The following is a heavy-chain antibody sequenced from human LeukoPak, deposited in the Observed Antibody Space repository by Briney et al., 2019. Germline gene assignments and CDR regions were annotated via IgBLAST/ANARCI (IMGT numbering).Heavy chain of an antibody. D-gene: IGHD3-10*01. J-gene: IGHJ4*02. Sequence: GSLRLSCAASGFTFSSYAMSWVRQAPEKGLEWVSAISGSGGSTYYADSVKGRFTISRDNSKNTLYLQMNSLRAEDTAVYYCAKDLFPMVRGVIGYWGQGTQVTVSS. CDR1: GFTFSSYA. V-gene: IGHV3-23*01. CDR3: AKDLFPMVRGVIGY. CDR2: ISGSGGST.